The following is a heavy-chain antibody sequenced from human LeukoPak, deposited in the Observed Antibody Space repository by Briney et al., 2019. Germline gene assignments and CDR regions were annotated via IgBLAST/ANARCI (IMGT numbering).Heavy chain of an antibody. Sequence: GESLKISCKGSGYSFGSFWINWVRQMPGKGLEWMGIIHPGNSEKTYSPSFQGQVIMSVDKSINTAYLQWSSLNASDTAMYYCARRLSSIATSSASDFWGQGTLVTVSS. D-gene: IGHD6-13*01. J-gene: IGHJ4*02. CDR2: IHPGNSEK. V-gene: IGHV5-51*01. CDR3: ARRLSSIATSSASDF. CDR1: GYSFGSFW.